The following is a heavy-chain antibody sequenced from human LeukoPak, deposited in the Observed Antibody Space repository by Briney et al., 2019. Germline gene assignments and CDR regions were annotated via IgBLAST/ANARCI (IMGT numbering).Heavy chain of an antibody. Sequence: PGGSLRFSCAASGFTFSSYGKHWVRQAPGKGLEWVAVIWYDGSNKYYADSVKGRFTISRDNSKNTLYLQMNSLRAEDTAVYYCARDLSGGAYYDSSGYYWLWGQGTLVTVSS. CDR1: GFTFSSYG. D-gene: IGHD3-22*01. CDR3: ARDLSGGAYYDSSGYYWL. V-gene: IGHV3-33*01. J-gene: IGHJ4*02. CDR2: IWYDGSNK.